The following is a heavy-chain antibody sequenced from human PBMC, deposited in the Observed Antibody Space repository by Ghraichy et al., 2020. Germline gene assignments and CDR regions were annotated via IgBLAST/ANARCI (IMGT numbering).Heavy chain of an antibody. D-gene: IGHD4-23*01. Sequence: GGSLRLSCAASGFTFSNFVLNWVRQAPGKGLEWISYIRTSSDIYYADSVKGRFTISRDNAKNSLYLQMNSLRDEDTALYYCSRDSESTGGNLIFHYWGQGTLVTVSS. J-gene: IGHJ4*02. CDR3: SRDSESTGGNLIFHY. CDR2: IRTSSDI. CDR1: GFTFSNFV. V-gene: IGHV3-48*02.